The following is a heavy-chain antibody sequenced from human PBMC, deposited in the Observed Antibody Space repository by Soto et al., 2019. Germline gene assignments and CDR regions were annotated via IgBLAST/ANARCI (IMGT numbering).Heavy chain of an antibody. V-gene: IGHV3-23*01. Sequence: PGGSLRLSCAASGFTFSSCAVSWVRQAPGKGLEWVSAISGSGGSTFYADSVKGRFTISRDNSKNTLYLQMNSLRADDTAVYYCAKGGGSVYSSIDYWGQGTPVTVSS. CDR3: AKGGGSVYSSIDY. CDR1: GFTFSSCA. D-gene: IGHD3-3*01. J-gene: IGHJ4*02. CDR2: ISGSGGST.